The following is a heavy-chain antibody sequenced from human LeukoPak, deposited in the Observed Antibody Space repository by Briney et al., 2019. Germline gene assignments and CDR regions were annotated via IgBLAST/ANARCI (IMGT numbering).Heavy chain of an antibody. Sequence: ASVKVSCKASGYTFTSYAMHWVRQAPGQRLEWMGWINAGNGNTKYSQKFQGRVTITRDTSASTAYMELSSLRSEDTAVYYCVRDLGPVRPWYYYYGMDVWGQGTTVTVSS. CDR3: VRDLGPVRPWYYYYGMDV. D-gene: IGHD7-27*01. CDR1: GYTFTSYA. J-gene: IGHJ6*02. CDR2: INAGNGNT. V-gene: IGHV1-3*01.